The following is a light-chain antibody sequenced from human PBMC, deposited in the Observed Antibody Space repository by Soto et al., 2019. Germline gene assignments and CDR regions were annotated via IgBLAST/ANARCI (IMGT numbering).Light chain of an antibody. CDR3: SSYAASNILL. Sequence: QSALTQPPSASGSPGQSVTISCTGTSSDVGDYNYVSWFQQHPGKAPKLIISEVSKRPSGVPDRFSGSKSGNTASLTVSGLKAEDEADYYCSSYAASNILLFGGGTKLTVL. J-gene: IGLJ3*02. CDR2: EVS. CDR1: SSDVGDYNY. V-gene: IGLV2-8*01.